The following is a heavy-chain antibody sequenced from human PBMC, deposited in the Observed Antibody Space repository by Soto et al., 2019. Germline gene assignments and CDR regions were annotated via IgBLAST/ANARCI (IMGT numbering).Heavy chain of an antibody. CDR1: GGTFSSYA. D-gene: IGHD4-17*01. Sequence: QVQLVQSGAEVKKPRSSVKVSCKASGGTFSSYAISWVRQAPGQGLEWMGGIIPIFGTANYAQKFQGRVTITADESPSTGYMELSSLRSEDTAVYYCARTTPEYGGKDVWGQGTTVTVSS. V-gene: IGHV1-69*01. CDR2: IIPIFGTA. J-gene: IGHJ6*02. CDR3: ARTTPEYGGKDV.